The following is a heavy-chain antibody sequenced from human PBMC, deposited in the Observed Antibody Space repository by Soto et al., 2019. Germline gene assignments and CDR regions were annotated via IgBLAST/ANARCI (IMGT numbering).Heavy chain of an antibody. Sequence: QVQLVQSGAEVKKPGSSVKVSCKASGGTFSSYAISWVRQAPGQGLEWMGGIIPIFGTANYAQKFQGRVRXTXEXXMSTAYVELSSLSSEDTAVYYCARGVSSGWRPFDYWGQGTLVTVSS. CDR1: GGTFSSYA. J-gene: IGHJ4*02. V-gene: IGHV1-69*05. CDR2: IIPIFGTA. D-gene: IGHD6-19*01. CDR3: ARGVSSGWRPFDY.